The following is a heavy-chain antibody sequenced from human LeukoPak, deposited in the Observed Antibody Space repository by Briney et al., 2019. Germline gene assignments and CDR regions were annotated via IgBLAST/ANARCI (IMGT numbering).Heavy chain of an antibody. CDR3: ARTRYYYDSSGYPALFDY. CDR2: IDWDDDK. Sequence: SGPTLVNPTQTLTLTCTFSGFSLSTSGMCVSWIRQPPGKALEWLARIDWDDDKYYSTSLKTRLTISKDTSKNQVVLTMTNMDAVDTATYYCARTRYYYDSSGYPALFDYWGQGTLVTVSS. J-gene: IGHJ4*02. D-gene: IGHD3-22*01. CDR1: GFSLSTSGMC. V-gene: IGHV2-70*11.